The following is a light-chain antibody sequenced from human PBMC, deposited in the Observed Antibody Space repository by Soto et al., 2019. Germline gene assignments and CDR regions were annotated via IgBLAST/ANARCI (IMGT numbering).Light chain of an antibody. CDR3: QHYNNWPPWT. Sequence: EIVMTQSPATLSVSPGERATLSCRASQSVSSNLAWYQQKPGQAPRLLIYGASTRATGIPARFSGTGSGTEFTLTISSLQSADCAVYYCQHYNNWPPWTFGQGTKVEIK. V-gene: IGKV3-15*01. CDR2: GAS. CDR1: QSVSSN. J-gene: IGKJ1*01.